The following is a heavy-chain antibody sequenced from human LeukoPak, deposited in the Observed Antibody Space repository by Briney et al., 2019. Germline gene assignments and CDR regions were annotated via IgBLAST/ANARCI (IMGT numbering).Heavy chain of an antibody. D-gene: IGHD6-13*01. CDR1: GSRFTSYW. V-gene: IGHV5-51*01. J-gene: IGHJ4*02. CDR2: IYPGDSDT. Sequence: GESRDISVQGSGSRFTSYWIGWVRQLPGKGLEWMGIIYPGDSDTRYSPPFQGQVTISADKSISTAYLQWSSLTASDTAMYYCARLRSGYSSSLEDYWGQGTLVTVSS. CDR3: ARLRSGYSSSLEDY.